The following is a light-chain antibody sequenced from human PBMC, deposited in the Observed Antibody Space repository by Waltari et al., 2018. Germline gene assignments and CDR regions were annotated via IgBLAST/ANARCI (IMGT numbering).Light chain of an antibody. J-gene: IGLJ2*01. V-gene: IGLV2-14*01. Sequence: QSALTQPASVSGPPGQSITISCPRTSSDVGGYNYVSWYQQHPGKAPKLMIYEVSNRPSGVSNRFSGSKSGNTASLTISGLQAEDEADYYCSSYTSSSTVVFGGGTKLTVL. CDR2: EVS. CDR1: SSDVGGYNY. CDR3: SSYTSSSTVV.